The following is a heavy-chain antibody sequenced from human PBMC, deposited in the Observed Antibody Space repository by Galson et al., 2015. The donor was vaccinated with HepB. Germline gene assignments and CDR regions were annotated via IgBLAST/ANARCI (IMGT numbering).Heavy chain of an antibody. D-gene: IGHD3-10*01. Sequence: SLRLSCAASGFTFSSYAMHWVRQAPGKGLEWVAVISYDGSNKYYADSAKGRFTISRDNSKNTLYLQMNSLRAEDTAVYYCARGSRYGSGSYYFDYWGQGTLVTVSS. CDR3: ARGSRYGSGSYYFDY. CDR1: GFTFSSYA. V-gene: IGHV3-30*04. J-gene: IGHJ4*02. CDR2: ISYDGSNK.